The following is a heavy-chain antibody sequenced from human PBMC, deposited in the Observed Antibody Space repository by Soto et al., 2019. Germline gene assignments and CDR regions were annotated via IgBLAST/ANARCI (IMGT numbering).Heavy chain of an antibody. CDR3: ASSYYYDSSGYIDAFDI. Sequence: ASGKVSCEAAGYTVTGYGISGVRQAPGQGLEWMGWISAYNSNTNYAPQLHGIVTMTADPYTSTAYMELRSLRSDDTAVYYCASSYYYDSSGYIDAFDIWGQGTMVTVSS. CDR1: GYTVTGYG. CDR2: ISAYNSNT. V-gene: IGHV1-18*04. J-gene: IGHJ3*02. D-gene: IGHD3-22*01.